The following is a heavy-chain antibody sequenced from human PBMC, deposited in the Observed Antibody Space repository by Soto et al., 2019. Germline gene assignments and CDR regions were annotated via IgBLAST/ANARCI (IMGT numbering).Heavy chain of an antibody. CDR3: ARLLYYDSTGYTRCFDY. V-gene: IGHV3-23*01. J-gene: IGHJ4*02. D-gene: IGHD3-22*01. Sequence: EVQLLESGGGLVQPGGSLRLSCAASGFTFSSYSMSWVRQAPGKGLEWVSAISNSGGNTYYADSVKGRFTISRDNSKNTLYLQMDSLRAEDTAVYYCARLLYYDSTGYTRCFDYWGQGTQVTVSS. CDR2: ISNSGGNT. CDR1: GFTFSSYS.